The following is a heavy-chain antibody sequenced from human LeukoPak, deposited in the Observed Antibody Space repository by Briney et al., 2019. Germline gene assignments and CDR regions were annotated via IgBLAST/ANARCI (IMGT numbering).Heavy chain of an antibody. Sequence: GGSLRLSCAASGFTFSSYSMNWVRQAPGKGLEWVSSISSSSSYIYYADSVKGRFTISRDNAKNSPYLQMNSLRAEDTAVYYCARSGSWADFDYWGQGTLVTVSS. J-gene: IGHJ4*02. CDR1: GFTFSSYS. V-gene: IGHV3-21*01. CDR3: ARSGSWADFDY. CDR2: ISSSSSYI. D-gene: IGHD6-13*01.